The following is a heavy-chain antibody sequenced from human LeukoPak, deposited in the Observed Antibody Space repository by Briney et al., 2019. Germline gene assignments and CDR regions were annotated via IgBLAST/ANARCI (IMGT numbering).Heavy chain of an antibody. D-gene: IGHD3-22*01. CDR1: GYTFTSYY. J-gene: IGHJ6*03. CDR2: INPSGGST. Sequence: ASVKVSCKASGYTFTSYYMHWVRRAPGRGLEWMGIINPSGGSTSYAQKFQGRVTMTRDTSTSTVYMELSSLRSEDTAVYYCARGSYYYHSSGYHSPPWSDYYYYYYIDVWGKGTTVTISS. V-gene: IGHV1-46*01. CDR3: ARGSYYYHSSGYHSPPWSDYYYYYYIDV.